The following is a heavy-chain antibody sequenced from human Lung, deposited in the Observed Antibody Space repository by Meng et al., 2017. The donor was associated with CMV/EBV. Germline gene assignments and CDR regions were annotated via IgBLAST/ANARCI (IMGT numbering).Heavy chain of an antibody. CDR1: GGTFRSTS. CDR2: ITPAIETA. J-gene: IGHJ4*02. CDR3: ARGPSITVGGVIIWPLED. D-gene: IGHD3-16*02. Sequence: SXXVSXKASGGTFRSTSLMWVRQAPGQGLEWMGGITPAIETADYAQKFRDRVTITTDDSATTAYMEMNRLRSEDTAVYFCARGPSITVGGVIIWPLEDWXQGTXVTVSS. V-gene: IGHV1-69*05.